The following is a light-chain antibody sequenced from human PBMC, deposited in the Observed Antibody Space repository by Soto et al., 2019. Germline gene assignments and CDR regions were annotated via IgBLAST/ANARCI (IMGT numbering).Light chain of an antibody. CDR1: NIGSKN. CDR2: RDS. CDR3: QVWDSSTARV. J-gene: IGLJ3*02. Sequence: SYELTQPLSVSVALGQTARITCGGNNIGSKNVHWYQQKPGQAPVLVIYRDSNRPSGIRERFSGSNSGNTATLTISRAQACDEADYYCQVWDSSTARVFGGGTKLTVL. V-gene: IGLV3-9*01.